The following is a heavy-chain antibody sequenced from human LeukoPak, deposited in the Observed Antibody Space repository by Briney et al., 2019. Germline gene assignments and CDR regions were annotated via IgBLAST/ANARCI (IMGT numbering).Heavy chain of an antibody. CDR1: GGSIISYY. CDR3: ARTSARGAQFDY. D-gene: IGHD3-10*01. Sequence: SGTLSLPCSVSGGSIISYYWSWIRQPAGKGLEWIGRIYSSGSTNYNPSLKTRVTMSLDTSKNQFSLNLTTVTAADTAVYYCARTSARGAQFDYWGQGTLVTVSS. J-gene: IGHJ4*02. CDR2: IYSSGST. V-gene: IGHV4-4*07.